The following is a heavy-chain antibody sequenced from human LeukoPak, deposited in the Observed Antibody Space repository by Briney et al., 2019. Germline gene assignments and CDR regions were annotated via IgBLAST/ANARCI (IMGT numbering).Heavy chain of an antibody. V-gene: IGHV3-15*01. J-gene: IGHJ6*03. D-gene: IGHD3-22*01. CDR1: GFTFSNAW. Sequence: GRSLRLSCAAPGFTFSNAWMSLVRQAPGKGLEWVGRIKSKTDGGTTDYAAPVKGRFTISRDDSKNTLYLQINSLKTEDAAVYYCTTGGYYLVYYYYYMDVWGKGTTVTVSS. CDR2: IKSKTDGGTT. CDR3: TTGGYYLVYYYYYMDV.